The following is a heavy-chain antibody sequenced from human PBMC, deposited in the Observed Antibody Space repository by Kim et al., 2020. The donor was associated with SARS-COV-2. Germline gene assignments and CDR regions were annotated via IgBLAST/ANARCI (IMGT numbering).Heavy chain of an antibody. V-gene: IGHV3-74*01. J-gene: IGHJ4*02. Sequence: SSTSYADSVKGRFTISRDNAKNTLYLQMNSLRAEDTAVYYCARGLVLRYFGGQGTLVTVSS. D-gene: IGHD3-9*01. CDR3: ARGLVLRYF. CDR2: SST.